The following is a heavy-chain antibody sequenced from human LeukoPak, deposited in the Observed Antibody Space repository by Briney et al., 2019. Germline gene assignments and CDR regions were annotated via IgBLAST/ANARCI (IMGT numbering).Heavy chain of an antibody. V-gene: IGHV3-74*01. D-gene: IGHD4-17*01. CDR3: VRVGEDYGDRWDF. CDR1: GFFFRSYW. J-gene: IGHJ4*02. Sequence: GGSLRLSCAPSGFFFRSYWMHWFRQAPGRELVWVSRINKDGSLTAYAGSVKGRFTISRDNAKNTLYLQMNSLRAEDTAVYYCVRVGEDYGDRWDFWGQGTLVTVSS. CDR2: INKDGSLT.